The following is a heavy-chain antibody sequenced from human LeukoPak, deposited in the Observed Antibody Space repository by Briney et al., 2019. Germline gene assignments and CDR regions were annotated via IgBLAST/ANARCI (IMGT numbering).Heavy chain of an antibody. CDR1: GHTFTGYY. Sequence: ASVKVSCKASGHTFTGYYMHLVRQAPGRGLEWMGRINPNSGGTNYAQKFQGRVTMTRDTSISTAYMELSRLRSYDTAVYYCARVIFGDSNAIDYWGQGTLVTVSS. CDR3: ARVIFGDSNAIDY. V-gene: IGHV1-2*06. J-gene: IGHJ4*02. CDR2: INPNSGGT. D-gene: IGHD3-3*01.